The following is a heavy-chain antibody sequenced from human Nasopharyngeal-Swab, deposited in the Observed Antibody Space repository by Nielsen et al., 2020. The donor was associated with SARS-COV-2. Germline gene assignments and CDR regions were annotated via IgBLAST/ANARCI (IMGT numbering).Heavy chain of an antibody. CDR3: ATGDSNSIYFDY. Sequence: ASVKVSCNVSGYTLSELSVHWVRQAPGKGLESVGCFDREDAKATYAQNFQGRVTMTEDSSTNTAYMELGRLRSEDTAVYYCATGDSNSIYFDYWGQGTLVTVSS. CDR1: GYTLSELS. J-gene: IGHJ4*02. V-gene: IGHV1-24*01. D-gene: IGHD3-22*01. CDR2: FDREDAKA.